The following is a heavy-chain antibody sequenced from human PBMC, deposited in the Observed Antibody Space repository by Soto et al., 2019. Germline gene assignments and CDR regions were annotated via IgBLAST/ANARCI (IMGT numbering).Heavy chain of an antibody. CDR2: IYSGGTT. V-gene: IGHV3-66*01. J-gene: IGHJ4*02. CDR1: GFTIRSNY. D-gene: IGHD5-12*01. Sequence: GGSLRLSCAASGFTIRSNYMSWVRLPPGKGLEWVSVIYSGGTTMHADSVRGRFTISRDTSKTILYFDMNSLRVEDTATYFCARADYHTDYFDSWGQGTLVTVSS. CDR3: ARADYHTDYFDS.